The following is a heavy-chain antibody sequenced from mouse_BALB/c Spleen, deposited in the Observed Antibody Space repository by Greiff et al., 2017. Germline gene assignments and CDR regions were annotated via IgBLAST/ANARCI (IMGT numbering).Heavy chain of an antibody. D-gene: IGHD2-2*01. Sequence: EVQRVESGGDLVQPGGSRKLSCAASGFTFSRFGMHWVRQAPEKGLEWVAYISSGSRTIYYADTVNGRFTISRDKTKNTLFLQMTSLRAEDTAMYYCARMGYDDYYAMDYWGQGTSVTVSS. CDR2: ISSGSRTI. V-gene: IGHV5-17*02. CDR1: GFTFSRFG. J-gene: IGHJ4*01. CDR3: ARMGYDDYYAMDY.